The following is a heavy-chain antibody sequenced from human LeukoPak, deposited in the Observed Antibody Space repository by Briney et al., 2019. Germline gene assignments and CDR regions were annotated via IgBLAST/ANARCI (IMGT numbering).Heavy chain of an antibody. J-gene: IGHJ4*02. V-gene: IGHV3-33*08. D-gene: IGHD5-24*01. CDR1: GFTFSSYW. Sequence: PGGSLRLSCAASGFTFSSYWMHWVRQAPGKGLEWVAVIWYDGSNKYYADSVKGRFTISRDNSKNTLYLQMNSLRAEDTAVYYCARDREMATTRGYYFDYWGQGTLVTVSS. CDR2: IWYDGSNK. CDR3: ARDREMATTRGYYFDY.